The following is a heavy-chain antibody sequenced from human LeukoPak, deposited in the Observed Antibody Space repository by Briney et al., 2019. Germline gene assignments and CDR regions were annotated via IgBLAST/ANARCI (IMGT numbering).Heavy chain of an antibody. J-gene: IGHJ4*01. CDR2: SYYGGSP. V-gene: IGHV4-39*01. D-gene: IGHD1-7*01. CDR1: APSISSSCYY. CDR3: ARPRHNWNYYFDY. Sequence: SETLSLTCTVSAPSISSSCYYCGWIRQPPGKGLERIGTSYYGGSPYYNPSLTMRVTISVDTSKNQFSLKMSSVTAADTAVYYCARPRHNWNYYFDYWGHGILVTVSS.